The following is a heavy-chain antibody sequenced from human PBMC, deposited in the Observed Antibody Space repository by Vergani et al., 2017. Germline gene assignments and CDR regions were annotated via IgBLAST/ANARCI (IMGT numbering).Heavy chain of an antibody. J-gene: IGHJ6*03. D-gene: IGHD6-13*01. CDR1: GFTFSSYD. CDR2: IGTAGDT. Sequence: EVQLVESGGGLVQPGGSLRLSCAASGFTFSSYDMHWVRPATGKGLEWVSAIGTAGDTYYPRSVKGRFTITRENAKNSLYLQMNSLRAGDTAVYHCARQSIAAAGSYYYYMDVWGKGTTVTVSS. CDR3: ARQSIAAAGSYYYYMDV. V-gene: IGHV3-13*01.